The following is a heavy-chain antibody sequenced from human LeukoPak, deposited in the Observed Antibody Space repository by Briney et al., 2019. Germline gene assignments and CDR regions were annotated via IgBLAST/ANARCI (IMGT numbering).Heavy chain of an antibody. J-gene: IGHJ6*03. V-gene: IGHV4-4*02. CDR2: IYHSGST. CDR3: ARTTEAHSWRTRYYDYYMDV. CDR1: GGSISSSNW. Sequence: NPSGTLSLTCAVSGGSISSSNWWSWVRPPPGKGLEWIGEIYHSGSTNYNPSLKSRVTISVDKSKNQFSLKLSSVTAADTAVYYCARTTEAHSWRTRYYDYYMDVWGKGTTVTVSS. D-gene: IGHD6-13*01.